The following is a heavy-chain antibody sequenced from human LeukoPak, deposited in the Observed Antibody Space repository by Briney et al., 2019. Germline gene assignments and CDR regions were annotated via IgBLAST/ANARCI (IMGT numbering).Heavy chain of an antibody. CDR3: ARVGKSPLRYFDWLLRPKAYYFDY. J-gene: IGHJ4*02. Sequence: GASVKVSCKASGYTFTSYGISWVRQAPGQGLEWMGWISAYNGNTNYAQKLQGRVTMTTDTSTSTAYMELRSLRSDDTAVYYCARVGKSPLRYFDWLLRPKAYYFDYWGQGTLVTVSS. CDR2: ISAYNGNT. D-gene: IGHD3-9*01. CDR1: GYTFTSYG. V-gene: IGHV1-18*01.